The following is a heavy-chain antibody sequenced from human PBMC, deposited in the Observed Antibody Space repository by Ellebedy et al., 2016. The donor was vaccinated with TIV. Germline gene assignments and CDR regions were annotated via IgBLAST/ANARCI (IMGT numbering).Heavy chain of an antibody. CDR1: GYSFSSYW. CDR3: ARLDYSESFDYYYGMDV. Sequence: GESLKISXKGFGYSFSSYWIGWVRQMPGKGLEWMGIFYPDDSDARYSPSFQGRVTISADKSISTAYLQWSSLRASDTAIYYCARLDYSESFDYYYGMDVWGQGTTVTVS. CDR2: FYPDDSDA. V-gene: IGHV5-51*01. D-gene: IGHD4-11*01. J-gene: IGHJ6*02.